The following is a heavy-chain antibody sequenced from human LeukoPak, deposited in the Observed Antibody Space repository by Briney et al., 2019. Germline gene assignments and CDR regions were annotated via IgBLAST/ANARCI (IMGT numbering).Heavy chain of an antibody. CDR1: GFTFNSYG. CDR3: AKPPDYYASDY. V-gene: IGHV3-30*18. Sequence: GRYLRRSCAASGFTFNSYGMHWVRQAPGKGLEWVAVISYDGTNKYYADSVKGRFTISRDNSKNSMYLQMNSLRAEDTAVYYCAKPPDYYASDYWGQGTLVTVSS. D-gene: IGHD2-21*02. CDR2: ISYDGTNK. J-gene: IGHJ4*02.